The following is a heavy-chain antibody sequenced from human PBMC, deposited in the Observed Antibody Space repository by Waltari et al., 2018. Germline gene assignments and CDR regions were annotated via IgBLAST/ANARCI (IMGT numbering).Heavy chain of an antibody. CDR2: ISRSAI. D-gene: IGHD1-1*01. V-gene: IGHV3-21*01. J-gene: IGHJ4*02. CDR3: ARDDVHVGPTTVQISFGY. CDR1: GFSFSSYI. Sequence: EVQLVESGGGLVKPGGSLRLSCAASGFSFSSYILNWVRQAPGKGPKWVSSISRSAINYADSVKGRLNISRDNAKNTLYLQMNSLRDEDTGVYYCARDDVHVGPTTVQISFGYWGQGTQVTVSS.